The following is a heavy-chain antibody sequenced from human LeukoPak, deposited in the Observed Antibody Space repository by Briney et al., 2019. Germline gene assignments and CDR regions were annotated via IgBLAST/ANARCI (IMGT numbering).Heavy chain of an antibody. D-gene: IGHD6-13*01. Sequence: SETLSLTCTVSGGSISSSSYYWGWIRQPPGKGLEWIGSIYYSGSTYYNPSLKSRVTISVDTSKNQFSLKLSSVTAADTAVYYCARLYSSSWYGGVGYYMDVWGKGTTVTVSS. V-gene: IGHV4-39*01. CDR1: GGSISSSSYY. J-gene: IGHJ6*03. CDR3: ARLYSSSWYGGVGYYMDV. CDR2: IYYSGST.